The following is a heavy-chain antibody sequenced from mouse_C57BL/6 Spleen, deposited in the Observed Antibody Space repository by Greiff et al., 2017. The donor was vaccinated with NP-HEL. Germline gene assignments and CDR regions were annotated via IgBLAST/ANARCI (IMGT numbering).Heavy chain of an antibody. J-gene: IGHJ2*01. CDR3: ARDYYEGTRFFDY. V-gene: IGHV1-22*01. D-gene: IGHD1-1*01. CDR1: GYTFTDYN. Sequence: EVKLQQSGPELVKPGASVKMSCKASGYTFTDYNMHWVKQSHGKSLEWIGYINPNNGGTSYNQKFKGKATLTVNKSSSTAYMELRSLTSEDSAVYYCARDYYEGTRFFDYWGQGTTLTVSS. CDR2: INPNNGGT.